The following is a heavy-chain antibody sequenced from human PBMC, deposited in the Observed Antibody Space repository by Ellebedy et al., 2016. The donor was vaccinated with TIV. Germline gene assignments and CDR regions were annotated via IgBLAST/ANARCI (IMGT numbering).Heavy chain of an antibody. J-gene: IGHJ4*02. CDR3: ARGGITGYSSSWYPY. V-gene: IGHV4-59*08. Sequence: MPGGSLRLSCTVSGGSISSYYWSWIRQPPGKGLEWIGYIYYSGSTNYNPSLKSRVTISVDTSKNQFSLKLSSVTAADTAVYYCARGGITGYSSSWYPYWGQGTLVTVSS. CDR1: GGSISSYY. CDR2: IYYSGST. D-gene: IGHD6-13*01.